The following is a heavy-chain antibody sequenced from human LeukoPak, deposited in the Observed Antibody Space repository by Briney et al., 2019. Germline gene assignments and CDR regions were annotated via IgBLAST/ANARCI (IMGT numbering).Heavy chain of an antibody. D-gene: IGHD5-18*01. Sequence: NPGGSLRLSCAASGFTFSSSAMSWVRQAPGKGLEWIGEIYHSGSTNYNPSLKSRVTISVDKSKNQFSLKLSSVTAADTAVYYCARAEDVDTPMNPWGQGTLVTVSS. CDR3: ARAEDVDTPMNP. CDR1: GFTFSSSAM. CDR2: IYHSGST. V-gene: IGHV4-4*02. J-gene: IGHJ5*02.